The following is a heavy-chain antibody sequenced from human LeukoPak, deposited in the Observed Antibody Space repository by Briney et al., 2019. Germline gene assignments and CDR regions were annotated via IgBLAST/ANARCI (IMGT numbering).Heavy chain of an antibody. CDR3: ARGENCGGDCYSGLN. J-gene: IGHJ4*02. CDR1: GGSFSGYY. V-gene: IGHV4-34*01. Sequence: SETLSLTCAVYGGSFSGYYWSWVRQPPGKGLEWIGEINHSGSTNYNPSLKSRVTISVDTSKNQFSLKLSSVTAADTAVYYCARGENCGGDCYSGLNWGQGTLVTVSS. D-gene: IGHD2-21*02. CDR2: INHSGST.